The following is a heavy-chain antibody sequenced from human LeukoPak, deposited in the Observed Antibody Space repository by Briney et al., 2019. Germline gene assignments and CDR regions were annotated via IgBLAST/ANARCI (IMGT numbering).Heavy chain of an antibody. Sequence: GGSLRLSCAASGFTFSSYWMSWVRQAPGKGVEWVANIKQDGSEKYYVDSVKGRFTISRDNAENSLYLQMNSLRAEDTAVYYCARVGTTMIKVAWFDPWGQGTLVTVSS. CDR2: IKQDGSEK. J-gene: IGHJ5*02. CDR3: ARVGTTMIKVAWFDP. CDR1: GFTFSSYW. D-gene: IGHD3-22*01. V-gene: IGHV3-7*01.